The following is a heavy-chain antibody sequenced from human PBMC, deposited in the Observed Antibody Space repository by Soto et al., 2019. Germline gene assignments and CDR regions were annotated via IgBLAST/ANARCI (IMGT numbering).Heavy chain of an antibody. CDR2: ISFVGNYK. J-gene: IGHJ4*02. Sequence: GGSLRLSCAASGFIFSGYGMHWVRQAPGKGLEWVAVISFVGNYKYYADSVKGRFTISRDNSKNTLYLQMNSLRVEDTAVYYCAKNNQRHGDYVYYFDYWGQGTLVTVSS. D-gene: IGHD4-17*01. V-gene: IGHV3-30*18. CDR3: AKNNQRHGDYVYYFDY. CDR1: GFIFSGYG.